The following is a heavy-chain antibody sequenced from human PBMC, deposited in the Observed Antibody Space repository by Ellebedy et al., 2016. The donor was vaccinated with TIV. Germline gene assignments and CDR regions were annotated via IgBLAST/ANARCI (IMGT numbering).Heavy chain of an antibody. V-gene: IGHV6-1*01. CDR1: GDNVSSNSAT. D-gene: IGHD2/OR15-2a*01. CDR2: TYPTAMWYS. J-gene: IGHJ4*02. Sequence: MPSDTLSLTCALSGDNVSSNSATWNWISQSPSRGLEWLGRTYPTAMWYSEYAAPVNGRISIKADSSKNQFSLHLSSVTPEDTAVYYCARDGLSFGDYWGQGTPVTVSS. CDR3: ARDGLSFGDY.